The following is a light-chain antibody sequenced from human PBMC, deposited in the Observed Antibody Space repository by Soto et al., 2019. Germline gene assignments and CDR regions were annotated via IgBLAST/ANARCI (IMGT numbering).Light chain of an antibody. CDR1: QSLVYSNGKTY. V-gene: IGKV2-30*01. CDR3: MQGTHWPPT. J-gene: IGKJ3*01. CDR2: QVS. Sequence: DVVMTQSPLSLPVTLGQPASISCRSSQSLVYSNGKTYLNWFLQRPGQSPRRLIYQVSNRDSGVPDRFSGSGSRTDFTLKISRVEAEHIGVYYCMQGTHWPPTFGPGTKMDIK.